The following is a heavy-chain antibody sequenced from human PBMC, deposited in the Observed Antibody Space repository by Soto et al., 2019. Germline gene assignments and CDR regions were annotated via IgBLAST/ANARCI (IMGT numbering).Heavy chain of an antibody. J-gene: IGHJ4*02. CDR2: IYSGGST. D-gene: IGHD4-17*01. CDR3: ARGLGDYTLYYFDY. V-gene: IGHV3-53*01. CDR1: GFTVSSNY. Sequence: GGSLRLSCAASGFTVSSNYMSWVRQAPGKGLEWVSVIYSGGSTYYADSVKGRFTISRDNSKNTLYLQMNSLRAEDTAVYYCARGLGDYTLYYFDYWGQGTLVTVSS.